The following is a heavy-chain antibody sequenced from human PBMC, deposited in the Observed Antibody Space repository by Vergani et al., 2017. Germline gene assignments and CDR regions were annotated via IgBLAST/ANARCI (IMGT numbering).Heavy chain of an antibody. D-gene: IGHD3-16*01. CDR3: ARDLERLSSPGLSLYYDAVDV. V-gene: IGHV3-11*04. CDR2: ISGDGTNI. J-gene: IGHJ6*02. Sequence: QVQLVESGGGLVKPGESLRLSCSAYGFIFSDYYMGWVRQAPGKGLEWLAYISGDGTNIYYAGSVRGRFTVSRDNARDSLHLEMKSLRAEDTAVYFCARDLERLSSPGLSLYYDAVDVWGQGTTVTVSS. CDR1: GFIFSDYY.